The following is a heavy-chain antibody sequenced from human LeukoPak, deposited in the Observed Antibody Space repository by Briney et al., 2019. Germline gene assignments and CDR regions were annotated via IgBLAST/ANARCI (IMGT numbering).Heavy chain of an antibody. Sequence: GGSLRLSCAASGFTVSSNYMSWVRQASGKGLEWVSVIYSGGSTYYADSVKGRFTISRDNSKNTLYLQMNTLRAEDTAVYYCARVVVSLYYFDYWGQGTLVTVSS. CDR2: IYSGGST. CDR3: ARVVVSLYYFDY. D-gene: IGHD2-21*01. J-gene: IGHJ4*02. V-gene: IGHV3-66*01. CDR1: GFTVSSNY.